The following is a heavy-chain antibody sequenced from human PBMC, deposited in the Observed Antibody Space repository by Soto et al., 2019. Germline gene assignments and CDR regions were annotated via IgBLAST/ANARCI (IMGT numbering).Heavy chain of an antibody. CDR1: GYTFTSYA. CDR2: INAGNGNT. J-gene: IGHJ5*02. CDR3: AGDLLFDP. D-gene: IGHD3-10*01. Sequence: QVQLVQSGAEVKKPGASVKVSCKASGYTFTSYAMHWVRQAPGQRLEWMGWINAGNGNTKYAQKFQGRVTITRDTSASTAYVELSSLRAEGPAVYYCAGDLLFDPWGQGTLVTVSS. V-gene: IGHV1-3*01.